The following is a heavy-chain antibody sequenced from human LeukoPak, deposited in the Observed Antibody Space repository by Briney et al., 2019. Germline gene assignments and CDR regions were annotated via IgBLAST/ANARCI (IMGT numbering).Heavy chain of an antibody. CDR3: ARDVGRIAVADIDY. V-gene: IGHV3-21*01. J-gene: IGHJ4*02. CDR1: GFTFSSYS. CDR2: ISSSSSYI. D-gene: IGHD6-19*01. Sequence: PGGSLRLSCAASGFTFSSYSMNWVRQAPGKGLEWVSSISSSSSYIYYADSVKGRFTISRDNAKNSLYLQMNSLRAEDTAVYYCARDVGRIAVADIDYWGQGTLVTVSS.